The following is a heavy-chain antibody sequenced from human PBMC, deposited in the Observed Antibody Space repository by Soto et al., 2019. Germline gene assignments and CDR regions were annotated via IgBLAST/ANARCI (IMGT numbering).Heavy chain of an antibody. V-gene: IGHV3-23*01. J-gene: IGHJ5*01. D-gene: IGHD3-3*01. CDR1: GFTFSMFA. CDR2: ISGSGGST. Sequence: GGSLRLSCVGSGFTFSMFAMSWVRQAPGKGLEWISSISGSGGSTYYADSVKGRFTVSRDNSKTTVFLQTNSLRTEDTAVYFCAKERNFWSGTAGFDSWGQGSPVTVSS. CDR3: AKERNFWSGTAGFDS.